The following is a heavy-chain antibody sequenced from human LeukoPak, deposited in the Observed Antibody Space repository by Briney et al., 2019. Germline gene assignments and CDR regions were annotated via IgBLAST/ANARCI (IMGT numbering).Heavy chain of an antibody. V-gene: IGHV3-21*01. D-gene: IGHD5-18*01. CDR3: ARTRYSYGYDAFDI. Sequence: GGSLRLSCAASGFTFSSYSMNWVRQAPGKGLEWVSSISSSSSYIYYADSVKGRFTISRDNAKNSLYLQMNSLRAEDTAVYFCARTRYSYGYDAFDIWGQGTMVTVSS. CDR1: GFTFSSYS. CDR2: ISSSSSYI. J-gene: IGHJ3*02.